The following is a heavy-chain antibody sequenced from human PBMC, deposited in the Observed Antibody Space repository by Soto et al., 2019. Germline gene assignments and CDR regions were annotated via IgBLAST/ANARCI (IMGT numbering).Heavy chain of an antibody. CDR3: AKDAYYYDSSGYYYY. Sequence: SPRLSCAAPGFPFSSYWMPWGRPAPGKGLEWVSAISGSGGSTYYADSVKGRFTISKDNSKNTLYLQMNSLRAEDTAVYYCAKDAYYYDSSGYYYYWGQGTLVTVSS. CDR2: ISGSGGST. D-gene: IGHD3-22*01. J-gene: IGHJ4*02. V-gene: IGHV3-23*01. CDR1: GFPFSSYW.